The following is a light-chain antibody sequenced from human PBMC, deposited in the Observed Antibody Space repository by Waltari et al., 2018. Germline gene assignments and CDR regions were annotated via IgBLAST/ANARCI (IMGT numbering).Light chain of an antibody. Sequence: QLVLTQSPSASASLGASVKLTCTLSSGHSTNIIAWHQQQPEKGPRFLMNVKSDGSHNKGVGIPDRFSGSSSGAERYLTISSLQSEDEADYYCQTGGHGTWVFGGGTRLTVL. V-gene: IGLV4-69*01. J-gene: IGLJ3*02. CDR1: SGHSTNI. CDR3: QTGGHGTWV. CDR2: VKSDGSH.